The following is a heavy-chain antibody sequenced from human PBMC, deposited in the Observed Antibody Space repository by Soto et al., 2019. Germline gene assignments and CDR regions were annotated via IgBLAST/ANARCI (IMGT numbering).Heavy chain of an antibody. CDR1: GYTFTDYY. D-gene: IGHD1-1*01. CDR3: ARIERYKSGMDV. CDR2: INPNSGGS. Sequence: QVQLVQSGAKVENPGASVKVSCKASGYTFTDYYIHWVRQAPGQGLEWLGWINPNSGGSIYAENFQGRVTMTRDTSISTAYMELTTLSSDDTAVYSCARIERYKSGMDVWGQGTTVTVSS. J-gene: IGHJ6*02. V-gene: IGHV1-2*02.